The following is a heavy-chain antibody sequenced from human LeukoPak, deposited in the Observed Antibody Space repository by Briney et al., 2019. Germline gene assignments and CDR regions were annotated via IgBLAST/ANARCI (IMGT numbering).Heavy chain of an antibody. Sequence: GGSLRLSCAASGFTFSAHYMSWNRQAPGKGLEWVSYISASGDTIYYADSVKGRFTISRDNARNSLYLQMSSLRAEDTAVYYCAARSVASNPEAYWGQGTLVTVSS. V-gene: IGHV3-11*01. D-gene: IGHD5-24*01. J-gene: IGHJ4*02. CDR3: AARSVASNPEAY. CDR1: GFTFSAHY. CDR2: ISASGDTI.